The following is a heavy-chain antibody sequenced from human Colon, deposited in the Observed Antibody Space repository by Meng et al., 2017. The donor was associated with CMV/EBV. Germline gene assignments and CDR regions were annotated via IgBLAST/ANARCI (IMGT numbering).Heavy chain of an antibody. Sequence: GSVKISGKASGYTFNENYIYWVRQAPGQGLEWMGLINPSDRRTNHAQKFQGRVTMASDTSTSTVYMELSSLTSEDTAVYYCAREGGSWGQGTLVTVSS. V-gene: IGHV1-46*02. CDR1: GYTFNENY. CDR3: AREGGS. J-gene: IGHJ4*02. CDR2: INPSDRRT. D-gene: IGHD3-16*01.